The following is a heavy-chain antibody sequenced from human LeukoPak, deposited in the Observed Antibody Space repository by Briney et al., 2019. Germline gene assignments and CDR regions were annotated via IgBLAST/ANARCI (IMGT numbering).Heavy chain of an antibody. CDR2: IYYSGST. D-gene: IGHD3-10*01. Sequence: PSETLSLTCTVSGGSISSGDYHWSWIRQPPGKGLEWIGHIYYSGSTYYNPSLKSRVTISVDTSKNQFSLKLSSVTAVDTAVYYCAREGGITMVDWFDPWGQGTLVTVSS. J-gene: IGHJ5*02. V-gene: IGHV4-30-4*01. CDR1: GGSISSGDYH. CDR3: AREGGITMVDWFDP.